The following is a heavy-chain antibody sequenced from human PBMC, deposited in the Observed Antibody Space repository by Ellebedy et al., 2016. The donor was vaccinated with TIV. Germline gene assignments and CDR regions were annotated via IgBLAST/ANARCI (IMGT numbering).Heavy chain of an antibody. CDR3: ARVRSYYVEAFDI. CDR2: IYYSGST. V-gene: IGHV4-59*12. J-gene: IGHJ3*02. Sequence: SETLSLXXTVSGGSISSYYWSWIRQPPGKGLEWIGYIYYSGSTNYNPSLKSRVTMSVDTSKNQFSLKVTSVTAADTAVYYCARVRSYYVEAFDIWGQGTTVTVSS. CDR1: GGSISSYY. D-gene: IGHD1-26*01.